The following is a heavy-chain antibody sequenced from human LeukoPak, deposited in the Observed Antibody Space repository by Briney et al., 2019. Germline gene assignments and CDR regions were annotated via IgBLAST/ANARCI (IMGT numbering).Heavy chain of an antibody. CDR3: ARDGLVVVAATSRTNNWFDP. CDR2: ITPSAGST. Sequence: ASVKVSCKASGYTFTSYYMHWVRQAPGQGLEWMRIITPSAGSTSYAQKFQGRVTMTRDMSTSTVYMELSSLRSEDTAVYYCARDGLVVVAATSRTNNWFDPWGQGTLVTVSS. CDR1: GYTFTSYY. V-gene: IGHV1-46*01. D-gene: IGHD2-15*01. J-gene: IGHJ5*02.